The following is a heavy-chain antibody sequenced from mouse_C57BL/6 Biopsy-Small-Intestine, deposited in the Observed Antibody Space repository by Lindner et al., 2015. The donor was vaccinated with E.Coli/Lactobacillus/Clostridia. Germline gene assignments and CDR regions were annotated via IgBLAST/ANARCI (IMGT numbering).Heavy chain of an antibody. J-gene: IGHJ2*01. CDR2: INPGSGGT. CDR1: GYAFTNFL. CDR3: ARGIPRDYFDY. Sequence: VQLQESGAELVRPGTSVKVSCKASGYAFTNFLIEWVKQRPGQGLEWIGVINPGSGGTNYNEKFKGKATLTADKSSSTAYMQLSSLTSEDSAVYFCARGIPRDYFDYWGQGTTLTVSS. V-gene: IGHV1-54*01.